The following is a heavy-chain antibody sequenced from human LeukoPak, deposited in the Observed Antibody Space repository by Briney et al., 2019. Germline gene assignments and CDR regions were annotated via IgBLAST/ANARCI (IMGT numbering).Heavy chain of an antibody. CDR2: IYYSGST. J-gene: IGHJ3*02. D-gene: IGHD3-10*01. V-gene: IGHV4-59*11. CDR3: AREDSGSNSDAFDI. CDR1: GGSISSHY. Sequence: SETLSLTCTVSGGSISSHYWSWIRQPPGKGLEWIGYIYYSGSTNYNPSLKSRVTISVDTSKNQFSLKLSSVTAADTAVYYCAREDSGSNSDAFDIWGQGTMVTVSS.